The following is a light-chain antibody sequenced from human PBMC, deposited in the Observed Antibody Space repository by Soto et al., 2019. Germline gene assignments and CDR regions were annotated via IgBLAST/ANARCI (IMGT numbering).Light chain of an antibody. V-gene: IGKV1-33*01. CDR1: QDISNY. J-gene: IGKJ4*01. CDR2: DAS. CDR3: QQYDKFLLT. Sequence: DIQMTQSPSSLSASVGDRVTITCQASQDISNYLNWYQQKPGKAPKLLIYDASNLKTGVPSRFSGSGSGTDFTFTISSLQPEDIATYYCQQYDKFLLTFGGGTKVEIK.